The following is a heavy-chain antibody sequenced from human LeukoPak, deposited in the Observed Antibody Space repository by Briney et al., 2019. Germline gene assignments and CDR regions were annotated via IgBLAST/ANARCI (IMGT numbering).Heavy chain of an antibody. Sequence: GGSLRLSCAASGFTFSDYYMSWIRQAPGKGLEWVSYISSSGSTIYYADSVKGRFTISRDNAKNSLYLQMNSLSAEDTAVYYCARDSTRDYYYYYMDVWGKGTTVTVSS. V-gene: IGHV3-11*01. CDR3: ARDSTRDYYYYYMDV. D-gene: IGHD5-24*01. J-gene: IGHJ6*03. CDR1: GFTFSDYY. CDR2: ISSSGSTI.